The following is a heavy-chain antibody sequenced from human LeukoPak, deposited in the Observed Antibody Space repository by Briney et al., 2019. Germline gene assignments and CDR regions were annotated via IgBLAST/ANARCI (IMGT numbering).Heavy chain of an antibody. J-gene: IGHJ4*02. CDR3: ATGYGSGGYYNPFNFDY. CDR1: GYTLTELS. D-gene: IGHD3-10*01. V-gene: IGHV1-24*01. CDR2: FDPEDGET. Sequence: ASVKVSCKVSGYTLTELSMHWVRQAPGKGLEWMGGFDPEDGETIYAQKFQGRVTMTEDTSTDTAYMELSSLRSEDTAVYYCATGYGSGGYYNPFNFDYWGQGTLVTVSS.